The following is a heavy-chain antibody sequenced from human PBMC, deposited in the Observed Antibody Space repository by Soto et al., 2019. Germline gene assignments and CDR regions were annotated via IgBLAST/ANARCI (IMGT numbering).Heavy chain of an antibody. CDR1: GGSVNSGNYY. V-gene: IGHV4-34*01. CDR3: ARVERGTATTVVDAFDI. D-gene: IGHD1-1*01. Sequence: SETLYITCAVYGGSVNSGNYYWSWIRQPPGKGLEWIGEMSHSGGTHFNPSLKSRVTISVDTSKNQFSLKMSSVTAADTALYYCARVERGTATTVVDAFDIWGPGTLVTVSS. CDR2: MSHSGGT. J-gene: IGHJ3*02.